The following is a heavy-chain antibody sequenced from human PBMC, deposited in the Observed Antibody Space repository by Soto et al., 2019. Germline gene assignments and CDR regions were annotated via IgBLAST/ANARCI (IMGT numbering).Heavy chain of an antibody. CDR2: INPSGGST. D-gene: IGHD1-7*01. CDR3: ARVLDLAEKLVDGYYYYGMDV. V-gene: IGHV1-46*01. J-gene: IGHJ6*02. Sequence: ASVKVSCKASGYTFTSYYMHWVRQAPGQGLEWMGIINPSGGSTSYAQKFQGRVTMTRDTSTSTVYMELSSLRSGDTAVYYCARVLDLAEKLVDGYYYYGMDVWGQGTTVTVSS. CDR1: GYTFTSYY.